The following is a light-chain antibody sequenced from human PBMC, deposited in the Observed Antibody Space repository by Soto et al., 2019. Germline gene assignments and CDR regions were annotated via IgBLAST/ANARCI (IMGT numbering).Light chain of an antibody. J-gene: IGKJ1*01. CDR3: QQYNSYSWT. Sequence: DIQMNQSPSTLSASVGDKVTITCRACQSISSLLAWYQQKPGKAPKLLIYKASTLESGVPSNFSGSGSGTEFTLSISSLQPEDFATYYCQQYNSYSWTFGQGTKVDIK. CDR1: QSISSL. V-gene: IGKV1-5*03. CDR2: KAS.